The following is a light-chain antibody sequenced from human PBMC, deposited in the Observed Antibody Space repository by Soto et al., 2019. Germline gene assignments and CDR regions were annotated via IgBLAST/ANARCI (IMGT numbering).Light chain of an antibody. Sequence: DIQMTQSPSSLSASVGDRVTITCRASQGIRNGLGWYQQKPGRAPKLLIYAASSLQSGVPSRFSGSGSGTDFTLTISSLQPEDFATYYCQQANSFPWTFGQGTKVDIK. CDR1: QGIRNG. J-gene: IGKJ1*01. CDR3: QQANSFPWT. CDR2: AAS. V-gene: IGKV1-12*01.